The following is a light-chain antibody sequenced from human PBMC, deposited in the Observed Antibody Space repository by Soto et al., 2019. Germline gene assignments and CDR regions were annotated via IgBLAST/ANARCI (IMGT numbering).Light chain of an antibody. CDR1: QSVSSSC. J-gene: IGKJ2*01. V-gene: IGKV3-20*01. Sequence: EIVLTQSPGTLSLSPGETATLSCRATQSVSSSCLAWYQQKPGQAPRLLIHGASNRATGIPDRFSGSGSGTDFTLIISRLEPEDFAVYYCQQYGSSPYTFGQGTKLEI. CDR3: QQYGSSPYT. CDR2: GAS.